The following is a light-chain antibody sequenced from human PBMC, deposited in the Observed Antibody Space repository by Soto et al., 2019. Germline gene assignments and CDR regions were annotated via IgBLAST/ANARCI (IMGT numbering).Light chain of an antibody. Sequence: QLVLTQPPSVSGAPGQGVTISCTGSSSNIGAGYGVHWYQHLPGAAPKLLIFDNSNRPSGVPDRFSGSKSGTSASLAVTGLQAEDEADYYCQSYDSSLSVVFGGGTKVTVL. CDR1: SSNIGAGYG. CDR2: DNS. CDR3: QSYDSSLSVV. J-gene: IGLJ2*01. V-gene: IGLV1-40*01.